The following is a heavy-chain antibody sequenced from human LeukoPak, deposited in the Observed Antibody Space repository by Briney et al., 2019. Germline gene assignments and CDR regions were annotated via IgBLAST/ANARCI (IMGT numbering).Heavy chain of an antibody. Sequence: PETLSLTCTVSGGSISSYYWSWIRQPAGKGLGWIGRTYTSGSTNYNPSLKSRVTMSVDTSKNQFSLKLSSVTAADTAVYYCARDRDYDFWSGHRDYNWFDPWGQGTLVTVSS. CDR3: ARDRDYDFWSGHRDYNWFDP. J-gene: IGHJ5*02. CDR2: TYTSGST. V-gene: IGHV4-4*07. D-gene: IGHD3-3*01. CDR1: GGSISSYY.